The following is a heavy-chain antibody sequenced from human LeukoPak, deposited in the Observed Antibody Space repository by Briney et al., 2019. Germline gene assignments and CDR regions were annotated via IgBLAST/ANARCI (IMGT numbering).Heavy chain of an antibody. Sequence: PSETLSLTCTVSGGSISSSRYYWGWIRQPPGKGLEWIGSIYYTGSTYYNPSLKSRVTMSVDTSKNQFSLKLSSVTAADTAVYYCARDSRSDAFDIWGQGTMVTVSS. CDR3: ARDSRSDAFDI. V-gene: IGHV4-39*07. CDR2: IYYTGST. D-gene: IGHD2-2*01. J-gene: IGHJ3*02. CDR1: GGSISSSRYY.